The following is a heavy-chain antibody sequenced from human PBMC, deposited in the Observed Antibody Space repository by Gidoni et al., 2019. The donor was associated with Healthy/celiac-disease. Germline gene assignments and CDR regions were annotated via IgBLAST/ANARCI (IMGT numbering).Heavy chain of an antibody. CDR1: GFPFSSYA. J-gene: IGHJ4*02. CDR3: AKQLVVVAATPSYLDY. D-gene: IGHD2-15*01. V-gene: IGHV3-23*01. CDR2: ISGSGGST. Sequence: EVQLLESGGGLVQPGGSLRLSCAASGFPFSSYAMSWVRQGPGKGLGGVSAISGSGGSTYYADSMKGRFTISRDNSKDTLYLQMNGLRAEDTAVYYCAKQLVVVAATPSYLDYWGQGTLVTVSS.